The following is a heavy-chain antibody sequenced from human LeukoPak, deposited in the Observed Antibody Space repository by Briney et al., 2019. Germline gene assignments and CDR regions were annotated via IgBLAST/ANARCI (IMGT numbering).Heavy chain of an antibody. V-gene: IGHV1-46*01. J-gene: IGHJ5*02. CDR2: INPSGGST. CDR3: ARDYCSSTSCYSWFDP. Sequence: GASVKVSCKASGYTFTSYYMHWVRQAPGQGLEWMGIINPSGGSTSYVQKFQGRVTMTRDTSTSTAYMELSSLRSEDTAVYYCARDYCSSTSCYSWFDPWGQGTLVTVSS. D-gene: IGHD2-2*01. CDR1: GYTFTSYY.